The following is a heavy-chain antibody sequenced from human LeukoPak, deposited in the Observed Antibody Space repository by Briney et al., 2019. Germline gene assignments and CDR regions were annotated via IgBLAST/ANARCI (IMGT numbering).Heavy chain of an antibody. CDR2: IYSGGST. CDR1: GFTVSSNY. Sequence: GGSLRLSCAASGFTVSSNYMSWVRQAPGKGLEWVSVIYSGGSTYYADSVKGRFTISRDNSKNTLYLQMNSLRAEDTAVYYCAGERGYDSSGYYPIMWGQGTMVTVSS. D-gene: IGHD3-22*01. CDR3: AGERGYDSSGYYPIM. J-gene: IGHJ3*01. V-gene: IGHV3-66*01.